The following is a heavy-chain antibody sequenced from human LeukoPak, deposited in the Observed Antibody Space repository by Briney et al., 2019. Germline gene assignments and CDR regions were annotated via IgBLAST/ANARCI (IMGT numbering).Heavy chain of an antibody. CDR2: INPNSGGT. Sequence: GVSVKVSCKASGYTFTGYYMHWVRQAPGQGLEWMGWINPNSGGTNYAQKFQGRVTMTRDTSISTAYMELSRLRSDDTAVYYCARAGPGSSWYLFDYWGQGTLVTVSS. CDR1: GYTFTGYY. CDR3: ARAGPGSSWYLFDY. J-gene: IGHJ4*02. D-gene: IGHD6-13*01. V-gene: IGHV1-2*02.